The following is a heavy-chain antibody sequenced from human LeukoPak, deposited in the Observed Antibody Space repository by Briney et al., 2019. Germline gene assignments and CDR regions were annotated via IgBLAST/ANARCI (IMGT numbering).Heavy chain of an antibody. J-gene: IGHJ6*02. CDR3: ARDLAVVPLYYYYGMDV. CDR2: ISAYNGNT. D-gene: IGHD6-19*01. Sequence: AASVKVSCKASGYTFTSYGISWVRQAPGQGLEWMGWISAYNGNTNYAQKLQGRVTMTTDTSTSTAYMELRSLRSDDTAVYYCARDLAVVPLYYYYGMDVWGQGTTVTVSS. V-gene: IGHV1-18*01. CDR1: GYTFTSYG.